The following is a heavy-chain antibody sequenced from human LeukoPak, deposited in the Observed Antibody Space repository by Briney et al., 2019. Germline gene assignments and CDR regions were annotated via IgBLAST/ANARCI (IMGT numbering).Heavy chain of an antibody. V-gene: IGHV3-66*01. CDR1: GFIVSSNY. CDR3: AAKNTWTYGMDV. D-gene: IGHD1/OR15-1a*01. Sequence: QSGRSLRLSCAASGFIVSSNYMSWVRQAPGKGLEWVSVIYSGGTTYYADSVKGRFTISRDNSKNTLYLQMNSLRAEDTAVYYCAAKNTWTYGMDVWGQGTTVTVSS. CDR2: IYSGGTT. J-gene: IGHJ6*02.